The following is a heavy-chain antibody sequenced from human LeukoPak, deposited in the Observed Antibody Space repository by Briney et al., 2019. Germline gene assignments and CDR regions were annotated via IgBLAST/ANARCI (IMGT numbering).Heavy chain of an antibody. V-gene: IGHV3-48*04. Sequence: GGSLRLSCTVSGFTVSSNSMSWVRQAPGKGLEWVSYISSSGSTIYYADSVKGRFTISRDNAKNSLYLQMNSLRAEDTAVYYCAELGITMIGGVWGKGTTVTVSS. D-gene: IGHD3-10*02. CDR1: GFTVSSNS. J-gene: IGHJ6*04. CDR3: AELGITMIGGV. CDR2: ISSSGSTI.